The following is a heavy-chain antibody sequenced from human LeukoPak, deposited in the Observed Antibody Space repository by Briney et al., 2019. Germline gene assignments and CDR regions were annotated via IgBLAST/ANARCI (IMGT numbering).Heavy chain of an antibody. Sequence: GGSLRLSCAASGFTFSTSGMHWVRQAPGKGLEWVAVIWYDGSNKHYAESVKGRFSISRDNSKSTLYLQMNSLRAEDTAVYYCARARGVSTGYRPIDYWGQGTQVTVSS. V-gene: IGHV3-33*01. J-gene: IGHJ4*02. CDR1: GFTFSTSG. D-gene: IGHD3-22*01. CDR2: IWYDGSNK. CDR3: ARARGVSTGYRPIDY.